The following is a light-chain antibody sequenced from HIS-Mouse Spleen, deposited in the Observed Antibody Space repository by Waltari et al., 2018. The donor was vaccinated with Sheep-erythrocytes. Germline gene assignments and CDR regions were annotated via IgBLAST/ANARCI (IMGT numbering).Light chain of an antibody. V-gene: IGLV2-8*01. Sequence: QPRSVSGSPGQSVTISCTGTSSDVGGYTYVSWYQQHPGKAPKLMIYEVSKRPSGVPDRFSGSKSGNTASLTVSGLQAEDEADYYCSSYAGSNNYVFGTGTKVTVL. CDR2: EVS. CDR3: SSYAGSNNYV. J-gene: IGLJ1*01. CDR1: SSDVGGYTY.